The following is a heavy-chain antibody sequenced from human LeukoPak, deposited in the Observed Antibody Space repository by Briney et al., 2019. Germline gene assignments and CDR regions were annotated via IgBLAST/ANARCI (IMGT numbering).Heavy chain of an antibody. J-gene: IGHJ5*02. D-gene: IGHD6-13*01. CDR2: ISAHNGNT. Sequence: ASVKVSCKASGYIFSNYGISWVRQAPGHGLEWMGWISAHNGNTNYAQKFQGRVSMTTDTSTTTAHMELRTLRSDDTAVYYCVRDRYWVAGTGWFDAWGQGTLVTVSS. CDR3: VRDRYWVAGTGWFDA. CDR1: GYIFSNYG. V-gene: IGHV1-18*01.